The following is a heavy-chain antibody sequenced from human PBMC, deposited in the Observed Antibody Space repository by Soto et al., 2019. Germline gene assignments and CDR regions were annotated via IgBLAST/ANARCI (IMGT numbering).Heavy chain of an antibody. CDR2: ISSSSSYT. Sequence: QVQLVESGGGLVKPGGSLRLSCAASGFTFSDYYMSWIRQAPGKGLEWVSYISSSSSYTNYADSVKGRFTISRDNAKKSLYLEMNSRRAEDTAVYYCARARRTESHYDGSGYTAEYFQYWGQGTLVTVSS. J-gene: IGHJ1*01. CDR3: ARARRTESHYDGSGYTAEYFQY. CDR1: GFTFSDYY. D-gene: IGHD3-22*01. V-gene: IGHV3-11*05.